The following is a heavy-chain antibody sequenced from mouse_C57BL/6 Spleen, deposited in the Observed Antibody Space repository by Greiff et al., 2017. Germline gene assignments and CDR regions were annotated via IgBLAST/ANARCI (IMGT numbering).Heavy chain of an antibody. J-gene: IGHJ2*01. CDR1: GYSITSAY. CDR3: ARSPLYYYGSSYAFDY. CDR2: ISYSGST. D-gene: IGHD1-1*01. V-gene: IGHV3-8*01. Sequence: EVKLLESGPGLAKPSQTLSLTCSVTGYSITSAYWNWIRKFPGNKLEYMGYISYSGSTYYNPSLKSRISITRDTSKNQYYLQLNSVTTEDTATYYCARSPLYYYGSSYAFDYWGQGTTLTVSS.